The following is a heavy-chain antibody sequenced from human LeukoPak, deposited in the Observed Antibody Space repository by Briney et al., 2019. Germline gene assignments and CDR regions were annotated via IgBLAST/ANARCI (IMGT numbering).Heavy chain of an antibody. V-gene: IGHV4-39*01. CDR2: VYYGGDA. CDR1: RGSIDSSGSY. J-gene: IGHJ6*02. CDR3: ARLFSRGWPYYYGLGA. D-gene: IGHD5-12*01. Sequence: SETLSLTCTVSRGSIDSSGSYWGWIRQPPGKGLEWIGCVYYGGDAYYNPSLKSRVTISADLSKNQFSLSLISVTAADTALYYCARLFSRGWPYYYGLGAWGQGTTVTVSS.